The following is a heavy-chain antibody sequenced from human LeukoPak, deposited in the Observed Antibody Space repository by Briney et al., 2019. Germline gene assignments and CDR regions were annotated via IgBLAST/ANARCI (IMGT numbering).Heavy chain of an antibody. D-gene: IGHD2/OR15-2a*01. CDR2: ISDIGSI. Sequence: NPSETLSLTCAVYGGSFSGYYWSWIRQPPGKGLEWIAYISDIGSINYNPSLKSRVTISLDTSKNQLSLKLRSVTAADTAVYYCAGHHPRNTVDFWGQGTLVTVSS. V-gene: IGHV4-59*08. CDR1: GGSFSGYY. J-gene: IGHJ4*02. CDR3: AGHHPRNTVDF.